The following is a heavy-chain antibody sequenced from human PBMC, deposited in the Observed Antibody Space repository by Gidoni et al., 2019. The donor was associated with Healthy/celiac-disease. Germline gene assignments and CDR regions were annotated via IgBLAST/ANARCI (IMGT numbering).Heavy chain of an antibody. D-gene: IGHD3-10*01. CDR2: IYPGDSDT. J-gene: IGHJ4*02. Sequence: EVQLVQSGAEVKKPAESLKISCKGSGYSLTSYWIGWVRQMPGEGLEWMGIIYPGDSDTRYSPSFQGQVNITADKSISTAYLQWGSLKASDTAMYYCASGGYGSGSYFDYWGQGTLVTVSS. V-gene: IGHV5-51*03. CDR3: ASGGYGSGSYFDY. CDR1: GYSLTSYW.